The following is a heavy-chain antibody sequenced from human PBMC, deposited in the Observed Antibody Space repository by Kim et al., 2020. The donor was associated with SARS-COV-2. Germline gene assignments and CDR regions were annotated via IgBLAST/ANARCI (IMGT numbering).Heavy chain of an antibody. CDR1: GFTFSSYD. D-gene: IGHD4-17*01. CDR3: ARGINGDYMGFDY. J-gene: IGHJ4*02. CDR2: IGTAVDT. V-gene: IGHV3-13*01. Sequence: GGSLRLSCAASGFTFSSYDMHWVRQATGKGLEWVSAIGTAVDTYYPGSVKGRFTIPRENAKNSLYLQKNSLRAGDTAVYYCARGINGDYMGFDYWGQGTLVTVSS.